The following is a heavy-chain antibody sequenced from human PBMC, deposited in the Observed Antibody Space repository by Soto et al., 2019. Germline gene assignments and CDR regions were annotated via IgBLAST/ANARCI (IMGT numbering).Heavy chain of an antibody. D-gene: IGHD2-21*02. V-gene: IGHV3-33*01. Sequence: QVQLVESGGGVVQPGRSLRLSCAASGFTFSRYGMQWVRQAPGKGLEWVAVIWYDGSNKYYADSVKGRFTISRDNSKNTRYLQMNSLGVEDTAVYYCARGTLRGDYGADYWGQGTLVTVSS. J-gene: IGHJ4*02. CDR3: ARGTLRGDYGADY. CDR2: IWYDGSNK. CDR1: GFTFSRYG.